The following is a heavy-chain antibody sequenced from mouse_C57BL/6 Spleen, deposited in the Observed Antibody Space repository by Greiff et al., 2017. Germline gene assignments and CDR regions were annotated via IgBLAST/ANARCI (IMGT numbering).Heavy chain of an antibody. CDR3: ARRAYSNYWYFDV. J-gene: IGHJ1*03. Sequence: VQLQQSGPELVKPGASVKISCKASGYAFSSSWMNWVKQRPGKGLEWIGRIYPGDGDTNYNGKFKGKATLTADKSSSTAYMQLSSLTSEDSAVYFCARRAYSNYWYFDVWGTGTTVTVSS. CDR1: GYAFSSSW. D-gene: IGHD2-5*01. CDR2: IYPGDGDT. V-gene: IGHV1-82*01.